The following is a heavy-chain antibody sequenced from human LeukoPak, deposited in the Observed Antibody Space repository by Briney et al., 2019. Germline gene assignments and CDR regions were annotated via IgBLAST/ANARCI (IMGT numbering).Heavy chain of an antibody. CDR2: FDPEDGET. V-gene: IGHV1-24*01. J-gene: IGHJ4*02. D-gene: IGHD3-10*01. CDR3: ATGPYGSGSYQVDY. Sequence: ASVKVSCKVSGYTLTELSMHWVRQAPGKGLEWMGGFDPEDGETIHAQKFQGRVTMTEDTSTDTAYMELSSLRSEDTAVYYCATGPYGSGSYQVDYWGQGTLVTVSS. CDR1: GYTLTELS.